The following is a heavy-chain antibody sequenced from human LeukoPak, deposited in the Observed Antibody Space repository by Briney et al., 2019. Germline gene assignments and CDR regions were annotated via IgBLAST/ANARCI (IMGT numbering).Heavy chain of an antibody. CDR1: GFTFSSYA. CDR2: ISGSGGST. D-gene: IGHD4-17*01. Sequence: PGGSLRLSCAASGFTFSSYAMSWVRQAPGKGLEWVLAISGSGGSTYYADSVKGRFIISRDNSKNTLYLQMNSLRAEDTAVYYCAKVDYGDLPFDYWGQGTLVTVSS. J-gene: IGHJ4*02. V-gene: IGHV3-23*01. CDR3: AKVDYGDLPFDY.